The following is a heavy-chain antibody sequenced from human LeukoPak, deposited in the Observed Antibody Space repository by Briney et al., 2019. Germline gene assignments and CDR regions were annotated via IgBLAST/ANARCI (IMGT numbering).Heavy chain of an antibody. CDR3: ARGFCSSTSCPYSYYYYYGTDV. Sequence: GASVKVSCKASGYTFTGYYMHWVRQAPGQGLEWMGWINPNSGGTNYAQKFQGRVTMTRDTSISTAYMELSRLRSDDTAVYYCARGFCSSTSCPYSYYYYYGTDVWGQGTTVTVSS. J-gene: IGHJ6*02. D-gene: IGHD2-2*01. V-gene: IGHV1-2*02. CDR1: GYTFTGYY. CDR2: INPNSGGT.